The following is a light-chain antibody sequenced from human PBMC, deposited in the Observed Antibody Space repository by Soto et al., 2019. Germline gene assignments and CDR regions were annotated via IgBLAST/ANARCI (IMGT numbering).Light chain of an antibody. Sequence: EIVMTQSPATLSVSPGERATLSCRASQSVSSNLAWYQQKPGQAPRLLIYGASTSATGIPARFSGSGSGTEFTFTISSLQSEDFAVYYCQQYNNWPPGVTFGPGTKVDIK. CDR2: GAS. J-gene: IGKJ3*01. CDR1: QSVSSN. CDR3: QQYNNWPPGVT. V-gene: IGKV3-15*01.